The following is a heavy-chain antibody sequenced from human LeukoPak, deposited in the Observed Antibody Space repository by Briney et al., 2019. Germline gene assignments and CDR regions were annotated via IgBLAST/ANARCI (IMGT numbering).Heavy chain of an antibody. J-gene: IGHJ4*02. V-gene: IGHV4-59*01. Sequence: SETLSLTCTVSGGSMSSYYWSWIRQPPGKGLEWIGYIYYSGTTNYNPSLKGRVTISVDTSQNQFSLKLRSVTAADTAVYYCARDQRSASCYDFWGQGTLVTVSS. CDR1: GGSMSSYY. CDR3: ARDQRSASCYDF. D-gene: IGHD2-2*01. CDR2: IYYSGTT.